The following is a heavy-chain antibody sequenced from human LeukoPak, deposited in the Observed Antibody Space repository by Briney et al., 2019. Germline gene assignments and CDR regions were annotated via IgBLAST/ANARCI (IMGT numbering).Heavy chain of an antibody. CDR3: ARVVNQLPYS. CDR2: ISSSGGTI. CDR1: GFSFSSYV. D-gene: IGHD2-2*01. J-gene: IGHJ4*02. Sequence: GGSLRLSCAASGFSFSSYVMNWVRQAPGKGLEWVSYISSSGGTIYYADSVKGRFTISRDNAKNSLFLQMNSLRAEDTAVYYCARVVNQLPYSWGQGALVTVSS. V-gene: IGHV3-48*03.